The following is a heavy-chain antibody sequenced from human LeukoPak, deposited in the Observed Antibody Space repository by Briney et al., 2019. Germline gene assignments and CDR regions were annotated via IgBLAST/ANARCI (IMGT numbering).Heavy chain of an antibody. CDR2: IYYSGST. Sequence: SETLSLTCTVSGGSISSYYWSWIRQPPGTGLEWIGYIYYSGSTNYNPSLKSRVTISVDTSKNQFSLKLSSVTAADTAVYYCARRSSSSGYFQHWGQGTLVTVSS. CDR3: ARRSSSSGYFQH. D-gene: IGHD3-22*01. CDR1: GGSISSYY. J-gene: IGHJ1*01. V-gene: IGHV4-59*01.